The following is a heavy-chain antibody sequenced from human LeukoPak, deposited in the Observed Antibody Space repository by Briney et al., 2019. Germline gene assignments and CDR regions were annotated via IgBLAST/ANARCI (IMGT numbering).Heavy chain of an antibody. J-gene: IGHJ4*02. Sequence: GASVKVSCKASGGTFSSYTISWVRLAPGQGLEWMGRINPILGIANYAQKFQGRVKITADKSTSTAYMELSSLRSEDTAVYYCATFGGQGDFDAYWGQGTLVTVSS. V-gene: IGHV1-69*02. CDR3: ATFGGQGDFDAY. CDR1: GGTFSSYT. CDR2: INPILGIA. D-gene: IGHD4-23*01.